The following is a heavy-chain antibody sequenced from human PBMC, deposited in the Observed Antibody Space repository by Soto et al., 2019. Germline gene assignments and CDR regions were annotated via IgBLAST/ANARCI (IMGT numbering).Heavy chain of an antibody. CDR2: INHSGST. Sequence: SETLSLTCAVYGGSFSGYYWSWIRQPPGKGLEWIGEINHSGSTNYNPSLKSRVTISVDKSKNQFSLKLSSVTAADTAVYYCARDVGGDGYWGQGTLVTVSS. CDR1: GGSFSGYY. D-gene: IGHD4-17*01. CDR3: ARDVGGDGY. J-gene: IGHJ4*02. V-gene: IGHV4-34*01.